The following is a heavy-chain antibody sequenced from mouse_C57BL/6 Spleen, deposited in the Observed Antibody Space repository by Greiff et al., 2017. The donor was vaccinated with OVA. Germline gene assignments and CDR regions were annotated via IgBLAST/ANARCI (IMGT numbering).Heavy chain of an antibody. CDR2: IYPGSGST. V-gene: IGHV1-55*01. J-gene: IGHJ4*01. D-gene: IGHD2-1*01. CDR1: GYTFTSYW. CDR3: ERFYYGNYYAMDY. Sequence: QVQLQQPGAELVQPGASVKMSCKASGYTFTSYWIPWVKQRPGQGLEWIGDIYPGSGSTNYNEKFKSKATLTVDTSSSTAYMQLSSLTSEDSAVYDCERFYYGNYYAMDYWGQGTSVTVSS.